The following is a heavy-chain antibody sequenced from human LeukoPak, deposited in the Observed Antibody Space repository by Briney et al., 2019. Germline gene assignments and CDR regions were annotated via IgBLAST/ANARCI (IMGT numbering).Heavy chain of an antibody. J-gene: IGHJ4*02. D-gene: IGHD4-17*01. Sequence: PGGSLRLSCAASRFTFSSYGMHWVRQAPGKGLEWVAFIRHDGSSKYYADSVKGRFTISRDNSKNTLYLQMNSLRAEDTAVYYCTRPSTVTTQYSWGQGTLVTVSS. CDR3: TRPSTVTTQYS. CDR1: RFTFSSYG. V-gene: IGHV3-33*08. CDR2: IRHDGSSK.